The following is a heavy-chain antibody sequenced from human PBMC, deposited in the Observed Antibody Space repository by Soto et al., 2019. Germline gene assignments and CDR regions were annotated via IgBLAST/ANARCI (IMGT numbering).Heavy chain of an antibody. Sequence: SVKVSCKASGGTFSSYAISWVRQAPGQGLEWMGGIIPIFGTANYAQKFQGRVTITADESTSTAYMELSSLRSEDTAVYYCARLWGALSRYYYYYGMDVWGQGTTVTVSS. J-gene: IGHJ6*02. V-gene: IGHV1-69*13. CDR1: GGTFSSYA. CDR3: ARLWGALSRYYYYYGMDV. D-gene: IGHD3-16*02. CDR2: IIPIFGTA.